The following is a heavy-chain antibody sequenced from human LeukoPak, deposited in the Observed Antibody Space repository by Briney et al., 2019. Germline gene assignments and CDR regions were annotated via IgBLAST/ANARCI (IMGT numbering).Heavy chain of an antibody. J-gene: IGHJ4*02. CDR1: GFTFSTYS. V-gene: IGHV3-48*02. CDR3: ARDPGYSYALDY. Sequence: GGSLRLSCSASGFTFSTYSMNWVRQAPGKGLEWLSYISWGSNVIYYADSVKGRFTTSRDDAKNSLFLQMNSLTDEDTPVYYCARDPGYSYALDYWGRGTLVTVSS. D-gene: IGHD5-18*01. CDR2: ISWGSNVI.